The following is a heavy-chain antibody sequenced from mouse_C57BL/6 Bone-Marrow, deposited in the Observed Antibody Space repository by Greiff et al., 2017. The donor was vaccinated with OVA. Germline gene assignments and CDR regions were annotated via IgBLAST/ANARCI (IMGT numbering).Heavy chain of an antibody. V-gene: IGHV5-16*01. D-gene: IGHD2-5*01. CDR3: ARGDYSNHGYFDV. CDR2: INYDGSST. Sequence: EVQVVESEGGLVQPGSSMKLSCTASGFTFSDYYMAWVRQVPEKGLEWVANINYDGSSTYYLDSLKSRFIISRDNAKNILYLQMSSLKSEDTATYYCARGDYSNHGYFDVWGTGTTVTVSS. J-gene: IGHJ1*03. CDR1: GFTFSDYY.